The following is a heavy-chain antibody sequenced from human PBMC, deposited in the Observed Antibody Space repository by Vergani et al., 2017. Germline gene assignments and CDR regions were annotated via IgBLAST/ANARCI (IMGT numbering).Heavy chain of an antibody. D-gene: IGHD1-1*01. Sequence: EVELVQSGPEMRKPGESLKISCKGSEYSFGNYWIGWVRQMPGKGLEWMGIIYPADSDTRYSPSFQGHVTISAAKSISTAFLQWDSLKASDTALYYCARHTTYTDSWGQGTLVTVSS. CDR3: ARHTTYTDS. CDR1: EYSFGNYW. V-gene: IGHV5-51*01. J-gene: IGHJ4*02. CDR2: IYPADSDT.